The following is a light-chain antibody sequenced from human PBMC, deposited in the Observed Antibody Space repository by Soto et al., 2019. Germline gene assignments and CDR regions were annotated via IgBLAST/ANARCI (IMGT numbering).Light chain of an antibody. Sequence: QSVLTQPPSASGTPGQTVTIPCSGSSSNIGINFMYWYQQLPGTAPKLLIFENTDRPSGVPDRFSGSKSGTSASLAITGLQAEDAADYYCHSYDSSLSGWVFGGGTKVTVL. J-gene: IGLJ3*02. CDR3: HSYDSSLSGWV. V-gene: IGLV1-40*01. CDR2: ENT. CDR1: SSNIGINF.